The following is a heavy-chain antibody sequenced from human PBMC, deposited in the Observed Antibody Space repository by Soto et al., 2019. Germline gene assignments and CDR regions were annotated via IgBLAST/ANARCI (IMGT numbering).Heavy chain of an antibody. CDR1: GYTFTGYY. D-gene: IGHD6-6*01. V-gene: IGHV1-2*04. Sequence: GASVKVSCKASGYTFTGYYMHWVRQAPGQGLEWMGWINPNSGGTNYAQKFQGWVTMTRDTSISTAYMELSRLRSDDTAVYYCARASAARIFDYSAQPPLVTVPS. CDR3: ARASAARIFDY. J-gene: IGHJ4*02. CDR2: INPNSGGT.